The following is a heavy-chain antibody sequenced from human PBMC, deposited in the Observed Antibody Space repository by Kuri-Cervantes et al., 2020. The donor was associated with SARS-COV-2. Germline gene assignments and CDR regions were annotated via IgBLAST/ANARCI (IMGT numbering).Heavy chain of an antibody. CDR3: ARVGATNPVVDY. J-gene: IGHJ4*02. CDR2: ISSGSYIT. D-gene: IGHD1-26*01. Sequence: GEFLKISCAASGFTFSSYAMSWVREAPGKGLEWVAAISSGSYITHYADSVKGRFTISRDDSKNTLYLQMNSLRAEDTAVYYCARVGATNPVVDYWGQGTLVTVSS. V-gene: IGHV3-23*01. CDR1: GFTFSSYA.